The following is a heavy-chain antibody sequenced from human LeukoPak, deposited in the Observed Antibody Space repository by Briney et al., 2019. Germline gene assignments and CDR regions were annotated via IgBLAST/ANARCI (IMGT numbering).Heavy chain of an antibody. CDR2: ISTDGSTT. D-gene: IGHD6-13*01. J-gene: IGHJ4*02. CDR3: AKTRPLDSSSWSHGDY. CDR1: GFTFSSYW. V-gene: IGHV3-74*01. Sequence: GGSLRLSCAASGFTFSSYWMHWVRQAPGKGLVWVSRISTDGSTTTYADSVKGRFTISRDNAKNTAYLQMNSLRAEDTAVYYCAKTRPLDSSSWSHGDYWGQGTLVTVSS.